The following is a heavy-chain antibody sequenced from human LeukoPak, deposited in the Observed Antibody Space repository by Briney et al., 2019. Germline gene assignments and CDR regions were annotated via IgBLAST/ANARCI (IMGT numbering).Heavy chain of an antibody. Sequence: GESLKISCKGSGYSFTTYWSSCVRQMPGKGLEWMGRIDPSDSYTNYSPSFQGHVTMSADRSISTAYLQWSSLKASDTALYYCARQAVDYYYGMDVWGQGTTVTVSS. D-gene: IGHD6-25*01. J-gene: IGHJ6*02. CDR2: IDPSDSYT. CDR1: GYSFTTYW. V-gene: IGHV5-10-1*01. CDR3: ARQAVDYYYGMDV.